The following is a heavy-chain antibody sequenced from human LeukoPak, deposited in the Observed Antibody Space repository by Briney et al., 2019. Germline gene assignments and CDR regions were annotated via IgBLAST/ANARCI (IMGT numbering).Heavy chain of an antibody. J-gene: IGHJ6*03. CDR2: IYYSGST. D-gene: IGHD3-10*01. CDR3: ARVLRGVIISDKDYYYYYMDV. Sequence: PSETLSLTCTVSGGSISSSSYYWNWIRQPPGKGLEWIGYIYYSGSTNYNPSLKSRVTISIDTSKNQFSLKLSSVTAADTAVYYCARVLRGVIISDKDYYYYYMDVWGKGTTVTISS. CDR1: GGSISSSSYY. V-gene: IGHV4-61*01.